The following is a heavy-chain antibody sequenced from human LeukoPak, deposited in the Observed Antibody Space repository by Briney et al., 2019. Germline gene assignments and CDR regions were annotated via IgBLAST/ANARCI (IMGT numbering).Heavy chain of an antibody. V-gene: IGHV3-23*01. Sequence: GKSLRLSCAASGFTFSNYAMNWVRQAPGKGLEWVSAISGSVTTTYYADSVKGRFTISRDNSKNTLYLQMNSLRAEDTAIYYCAKDPGYSGYDYFEYWGQGTLVTVSS. CDR3: AKDPGYSGYDYFEY. CDR1: GFTFSNYA. D-gene: IGHD5-12*01. CDR2: ISGSVTTT. J-gene: IGHJ4*02.